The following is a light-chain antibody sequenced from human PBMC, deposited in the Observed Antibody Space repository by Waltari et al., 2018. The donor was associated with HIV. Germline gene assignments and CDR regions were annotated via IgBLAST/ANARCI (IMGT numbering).Light chain of an antibody. Sequence: QSALTQPASVSGSPGQSITISCTGTSSDVGGYNLVSWYQQHPGKSPILIIYEVTKRPSGGSNRFSASKSGNTASLTISGLQAEDEAHYHCCSYAGSSTLVFGGGTNVIVL. V-gene: IGLV2-23*02. CDR3: CSYAGSSTLV. CDR1: SSDVGGYNL. J-gene: IGLJ3*02. CDR2: EVT.